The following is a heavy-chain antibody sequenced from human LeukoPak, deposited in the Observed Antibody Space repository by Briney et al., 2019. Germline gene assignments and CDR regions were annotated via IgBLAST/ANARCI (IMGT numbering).Heavy chain of an antibody. CDR1: GFTFSSYG. CDR3: AKPPEDYFDSSGYFDY. V-gene: IGHV3-30*02. CDR2: IWYDGSNK. J-gene: IGHJ4*02. D-gene: IGHD3-22*01. Sequence: GGSLRLSCAASGFTFSSYGMHWVRQAPGKGLEWVAVIWYDGSNKYYADSVKGRFTISRDNSKNTLYLQMNSLRAEDTAVYYCAKPPEDYFDSSGYFDYWGQGTLVTVSS.